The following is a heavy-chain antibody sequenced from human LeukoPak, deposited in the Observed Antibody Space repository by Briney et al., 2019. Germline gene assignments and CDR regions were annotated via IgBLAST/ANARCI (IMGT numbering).Heavy chain of an antibody. D-gene: IGHD3-10*01. Sequence: GGSLRLSCAASGFTFSSYAMHWVRQAPGKGLEWVAVISYDGSNKYYADSVKGRFTISRDNSKNTLYLQMNSLRAEDTAVYYCAKDPLWFGESLPSYFDYWGQGTLVTVSS. CDR3: AKDPLWFGESLPSYFDY. CDR1: GFTFSSYA. J-gene: IGHJ4*02. CDR2: ISYDGSNK. V-gene: IGHV3-30-3*01.